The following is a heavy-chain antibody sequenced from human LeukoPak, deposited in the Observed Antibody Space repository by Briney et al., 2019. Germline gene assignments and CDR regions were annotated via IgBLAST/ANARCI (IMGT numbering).Heavy chain of an antibody. CDR2: ISSSSYI. V-gene: IGHV3-21*01. Sequence: GGSLRLSCAASGFIFSSYWMSWVRQAPGKGLEWVSSISSSSYIYYADSVKGRFTISRDNAKNSLYLQMNSLRAEDTAVYYCARAANDILTGYYDYWGQGTLVTVSS. CDR1: GFIFSSYW. J-gene: IGHJ4*02. CDR3: ARAANDILTGYYDY. D-gene: IGHD3-9*01.